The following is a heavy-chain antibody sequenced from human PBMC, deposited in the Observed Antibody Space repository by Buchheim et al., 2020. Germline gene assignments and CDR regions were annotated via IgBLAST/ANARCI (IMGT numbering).Heavy chain of an antibody. V-gene: IGHV3-23*01. J-gene: IGHJ4*02. Sequence: EVQLLESGGGLVQPGGSLRPSCEASGFTFSSKAMSWVRQAPGKGLEWVSAISGSGGSTYYADSGKGRFTTSRDNSKKRRYLQMNSLRAEDTAVYYCAPTSYELVDYWGQGTL. CDR1: GFTFSSKA. CDR2: ISGSGGST. CDR3: APTSYELVDY. D-gene: IGHD3-10*01.